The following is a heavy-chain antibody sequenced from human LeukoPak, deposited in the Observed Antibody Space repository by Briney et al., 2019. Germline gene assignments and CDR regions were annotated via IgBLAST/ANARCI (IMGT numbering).Heavy chain of an antibody. V-gene: IGHV3-74*03. CDR1: GFTFSSHW. CDR3: AKEWGVVGDGDNYFDP. J-gene: IGHJ5*02. Sequence: GGSLRLSCAASGFTFSSHWMYWVRQAPGKGLVWVSRISSDGNRATYADSVQGRFTISRDNAKKTLYLQMNSLTAEDTAVYYCAKEWGVVGDGDNYFDPWGQGTLVTVSS. CDR2: ISSDGNRA. D-gene: IGHD5-24*01.